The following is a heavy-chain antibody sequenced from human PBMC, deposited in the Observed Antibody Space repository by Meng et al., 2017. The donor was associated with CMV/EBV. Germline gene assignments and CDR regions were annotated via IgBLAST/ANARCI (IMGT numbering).Heavy chain of an antibody. CDR2: IYYSGST. J-gene: IGHJ5*02. CDR3: AREAAAGTYGGSPNNWFDP. V-gene: IGHV4-39*07. D-gene: IGHD6-13*01. CDR1: GGSISSSSYY. Sequence: QLRLRGSGPGLVKPSETLSLTCTVSGGSISSSSYYWGWIRQPPGKGLEWIGSIYYSGSTYYNPSLKSRVTISVDTSKNQFSLKLSSVTAADTAVYYCAREAAAGTYGGSPNNWFDPWGQGTLVTVSS.